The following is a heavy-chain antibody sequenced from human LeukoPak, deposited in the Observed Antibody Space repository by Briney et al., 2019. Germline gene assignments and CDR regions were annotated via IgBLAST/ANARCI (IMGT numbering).Heavy chain of an antibody. Sequence: GGSLRLSCAASGFTFSSYAMHWVRQAPGKGLEWVAVISYDGSNKYYADSVKGRFTISRDNSKNTLYLQMNSLRAEDTAVYYCARDSSGWDYYFGYWGQGTLVAVSS. V-gene: IGHV3-30*04. CDR3: ARDSSGWDYYFGY. CDR1: GFTFSSYA. CDR2: ISYDGSNK. J-gene: IGHJ4*02. D-gene: IGHD6-19*01.